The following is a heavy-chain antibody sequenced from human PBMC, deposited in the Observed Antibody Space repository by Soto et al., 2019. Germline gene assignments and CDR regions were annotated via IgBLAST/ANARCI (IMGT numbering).Heavy chain of an antibody. CDR3: AKGPTLSFGEPFFDY. J-gene: IGHJ4*02. CDR2: IKQDGSEK. V-gene: IGHV3-7*03. D-gene: IGHD3-10*01. Sequence: PGGSLRLSCAASGFTFSSYWMSWVRQAPGKGLEWVANIKQDGSEKYYVDSVKGRFTISRDNAKNTLYLQMNRLRAEDTAVFYCAKGPTLSFGEPFFDYWGQGALVTVS. CDR1: GFTFSSYW.